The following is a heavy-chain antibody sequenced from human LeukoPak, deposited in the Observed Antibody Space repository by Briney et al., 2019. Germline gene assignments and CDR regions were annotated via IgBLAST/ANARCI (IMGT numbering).Heavy chain of an antibody. CDR3: VGCSSTSCYSAARGYFQH. D-gene: IGHD2-2*02. CDR2: IYPGDSDT. J-gene: IGHJ1*01. V-gene: IGHV5-51*01. CDR1: GYSLTSYW. Sequence: GESLQISCKGSGYSLTSYWIGWVRQMPGKGLEWMGIIYPGDSDTRYSPSFQGQVTISADKSISTAYLQWSSLKASDTAMYYCVGCSSTSCYSAARGYFQHWGQGTLVTVSS.